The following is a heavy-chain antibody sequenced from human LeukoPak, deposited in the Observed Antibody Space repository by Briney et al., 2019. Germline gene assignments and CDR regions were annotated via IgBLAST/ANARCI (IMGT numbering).Heavy chain of an antibody. CDR1: GFTFSSYG. Sequence: GGSLRLSCAASGFTFSSYGMHWVRQAPGKGLEWVAVIPYDGSNKYYADSVKGRFTISRDNSKNTLYLQMNSLRAEDTAVYYCAKEEGVYSSGWGRGPFDYWGQGTLVTVSS. J-gene: IGHJ4*02. CDR3: AKEEGVYSSGWGRGPFDY. V-gene: IGHV3-30*18. CDR2: IPYDGSNK. D-gene: IGHD6-19*01.